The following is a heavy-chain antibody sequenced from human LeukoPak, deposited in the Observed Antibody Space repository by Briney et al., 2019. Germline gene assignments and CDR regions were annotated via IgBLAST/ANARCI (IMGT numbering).Heavy chain of an antibody. V-gene: IGHV1-8*03. CDR2: MNPNSGNT. CDR1: GYTFTSYD. J-gene: IGHJ4*02. D-gene: IGHD6-19*01. CDR3: ARGLPLDSSLDY. Sequence: ASVKVSCKASGYTFTSYDINWVRQATGQGLEWMGWMNPNSGNTGHAQKFQGRVTITRNTSISTAYMELSSLRSEDTAVYYCARGLPLDSSLDYWGQGTLVTVSS.